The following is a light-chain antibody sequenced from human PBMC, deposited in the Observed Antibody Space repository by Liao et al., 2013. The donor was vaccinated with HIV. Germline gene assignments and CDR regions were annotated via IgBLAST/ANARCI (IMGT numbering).Light chain of an antibody. CDR1: KLGDKY. J-gene: IGLJ1*01. CDR2: QDR. V-gene: IGLV3-1*01. Sequence: SYELTQPPSVSVSPGQTASITCSGDKLGDKYACWYQQKPGQSPVLVIYQDRKRPSGIPERFSGSNSGNTATLTISGTQAMDEADYYCQAWDSSSDHQVFGTGTKVTVL. CDR3: QAWDSSSDHQV.